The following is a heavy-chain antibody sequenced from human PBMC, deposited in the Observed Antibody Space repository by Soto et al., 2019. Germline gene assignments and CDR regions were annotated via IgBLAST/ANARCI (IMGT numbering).Heavy chain of an antibody. CDR1: GGTFSSYT. CDR3: ARVQYSSSWSWFDP. D-gene: IGHD6-13*01. J-gene: IGHJ5*02. Sequence: QVQLVQSGAEVKQPGSSVKVSCKASGGTFSSYTISWVRQAPGQGLEWMGRIIPILGIANYAQKFQGRVTITADKSTSTAYMELSSLRSEDTAVYYCARVQYSSSWSWFDPWGQGTLVTVSS. CDR2: IIPILGIA. V-gene: IGHV1-69*02.